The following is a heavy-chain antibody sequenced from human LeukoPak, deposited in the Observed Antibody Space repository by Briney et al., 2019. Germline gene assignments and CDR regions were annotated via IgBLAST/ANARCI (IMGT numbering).Heavy chain of an antibody. Sequence: GGSLRLSCAASGFTFSNYVMHWVRQAPGKGLEWVAAIWYDGSNKYYGDSVKGRFTISRDNSKNTLYLQMNSLRAEDTAVYHCAKDPNGDYIGAFDMWGQGTMVTVSS. CDR2: IWYDGSNK. D-gene: IGHD4-17*01. J-gene: IGHJ3*02. CDR1: GFTFSNYV. CDR3: AKDPNGDYIGAFDM. V-gene: IGHV3-33*06.